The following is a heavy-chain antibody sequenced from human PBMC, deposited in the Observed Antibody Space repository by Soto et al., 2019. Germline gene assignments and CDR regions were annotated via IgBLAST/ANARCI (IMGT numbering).Heavy chain of an antibody. D-gene: IGHD3-10*01. CDR2: ISSSSRDT. CDR3: ARSPRNYYALGSYSYFRH. Sequence: QVQLVESGGGLVKPGGSLRLSCAASGFNFSDYYMTWIRQAPGKGLEWISYISSSSRDTEYADSVKGRFMISRDNAKRSMSLQMNSLRVEDTAVYYCARSPRNYYALGSYSYFRHWGQGTLVTVSS. CDR1: GFNFSDYY. V-gene: IGHV3-11*05. J-gene: IGHJ1*01.